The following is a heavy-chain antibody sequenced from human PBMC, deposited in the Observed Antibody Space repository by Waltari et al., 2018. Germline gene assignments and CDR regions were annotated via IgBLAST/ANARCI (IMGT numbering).Heavy chain of an antibody. CDR2: IYYSGST. V-gene: IGHV4-39*07. J-gene: IGHJ5*02. CDR1: GGSISSSSYY. Sequence: QLQLQESGPGLVKPSETLSLTCTVSGGSISSSSYYWGWIRQPPGKGLEWIGSIYYSGSTYYNPSLKSRVTISVDTSKNQFSLKLSSVTAADTALYYCAREKVGDVNWFDPWGQGTLVTVSS. CDR3: AREKVGDVNWFDP.